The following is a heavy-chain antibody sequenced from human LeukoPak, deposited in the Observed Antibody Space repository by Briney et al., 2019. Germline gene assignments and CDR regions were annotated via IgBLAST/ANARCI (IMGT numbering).Heavy chain of an antibody. CDR3: VKTDFWSGSDY. CDR2: ISSSSSTI. Sequence: PGGSLRLSCAASGFTFSSYSMNWVRQAPGKGLEWVSYISSSSSTIYYADSVKGRFTISRDNAKNSLYLQMNSLRAEDTAVYYCVKTDFWSGSDYWGQGTLVTVSS. V-gene: IGHV3-48*01. CDR1: GFTFSSYS. J-gene: IGHJ4*02. D-gene: IGHD3-3*01.